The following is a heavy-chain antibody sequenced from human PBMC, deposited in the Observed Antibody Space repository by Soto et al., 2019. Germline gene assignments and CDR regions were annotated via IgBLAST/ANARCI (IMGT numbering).Heavy chain of an antibody. V-gene: IGHV3-23*01. J-gene: IGHJ5*02. CDR2: ISGSGGRA. D-gene: IGHD2-2*01. CDR3: SRLEGYCTTTSCYEFGFFDP. CDR1: GFIFSNYA. Sequence: EVQLLESGGDLVQAGGSLRLSCATSGFIFSNYAMSWVRQAPGKGLEWVSSISGSGGRADYADSVKGRFTVSRDTSTSTLFLQMNSLRVEDTAVYYCSRLEGYCTTTSCYEFGFFDPWGQGTLVTVSS.